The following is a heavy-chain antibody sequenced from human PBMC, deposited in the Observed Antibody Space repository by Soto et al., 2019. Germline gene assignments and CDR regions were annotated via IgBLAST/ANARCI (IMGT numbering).Heavy chain of an antibody. V-gene: IGHV3-30*18. Sequence: QVQLVESGGGVVQPGRSLRLSCAASGLTFSAAGMHWVRQAPGKGLEWVACIANDGRSESYADSVKGRFTISRDNSQNRLYLQMNGLRAEDTAVYYCAKHKGRPAIDYWGQGTLVSVSS. CDR3: AKHKGRPAIDY. CDR2: IANDGRSE. J-gene: IGHJ4*02. CDR1: GLTFSAAG.